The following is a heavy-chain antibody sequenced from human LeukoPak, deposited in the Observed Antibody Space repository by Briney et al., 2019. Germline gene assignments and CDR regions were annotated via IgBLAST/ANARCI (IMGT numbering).Heavy chain of an antibody. CDR2: IYYSGST. V-gene: IGHV4-39*01. J-gene: IGHJ3*02. Sequence: SETLSLTCTVSGGSISSSSYYWGWIRQPPGKGLEWIGSIYYSGSTYYNPSLKSRVTISVDTSKNQFSLKLSSVTAADTAVYYCGHCSSTSCFPDAFDIWGQGTMVTVSS. D-gene: IGHD2-2*01. CDR3: GHCSSTSCFPDAFDI. CDR1: GGSISSSSYY.